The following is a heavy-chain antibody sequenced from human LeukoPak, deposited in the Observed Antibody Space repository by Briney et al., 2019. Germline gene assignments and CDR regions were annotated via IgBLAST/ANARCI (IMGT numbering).Heavy chain of an antibody. V-gene: IGHV3-30*18. CDR3: AKDGLYCSGGSCYSNWFDP. CDR1: GFTFSSCG. Sequence: GGSLRLSCAASGFTFSSCGMHRVRQAPGKRLEWVAVISYDGSNKYYADSVKGRFTISRDNSKNTLYLQMNSLRAEDTAVYYCAKDGLYCSGGSCYSNWFDPWGQGTLVTVSS. CDR2: ISYDGSNK. D-gene: IGHD2-15*01. J-gene: IGHJ5*02.